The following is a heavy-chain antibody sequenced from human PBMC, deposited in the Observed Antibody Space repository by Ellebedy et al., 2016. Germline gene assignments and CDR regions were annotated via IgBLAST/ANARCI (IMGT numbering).Heavy chain of an antibody. CDR3: ARGLVGAPVDY. V-gene: IGHV4-39*07. D-gene: IGHD1-26*01. CDR1: GGSISSSSYY. CDR2: IYDSGST. J-gene: IGHJ4*02. Sequence: SETLSLXCTVSGGSISSSSYYWGWIRQPPGKGLEWIGSIYDSGSTYYNPSLKSRVTISVDTSKNQFSLKLSSVTAADTAVYYCARGLVGAPVDYWGQGTLVTVSS.